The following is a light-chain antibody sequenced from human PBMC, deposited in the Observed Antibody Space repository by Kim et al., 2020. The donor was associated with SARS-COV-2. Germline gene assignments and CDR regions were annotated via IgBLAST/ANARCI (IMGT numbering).Light chain of an antibody. V-gene: IGKV3-15*01. Sequence: EIVMTQSPATLSVSPGERVTLSCRASESVSSSLAWYHQKPGQAPRLLISGTSTRATGIPARFSGSGSGTEFTLTISSLQSEDFAVYYCQQYYYWPLTFGGGTKVDIK. J-gene: IGKJ4*01. CDR1: ESVSSS. CDR3: QQYYYWPLT. CDR2: GTS.